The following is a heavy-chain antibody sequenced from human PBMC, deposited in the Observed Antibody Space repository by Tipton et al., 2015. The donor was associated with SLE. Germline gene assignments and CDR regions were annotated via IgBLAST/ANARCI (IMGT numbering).Heavy chain of an antibody. CDR2: VYSGGNT. J-gene: IGHJ4*01. CDR1: GGSISSSPYY. D-gene: IGHD1-26*01. CDR3: AIPTVGATGGFDS. V-gene: IGHV4-39*07. Sequence: TLSLTCTVSGGSISSSPYYWAWIRHPPGKGLEWIGTVYSGGNTYHIPSLKTRVTISVDTSRNQFSLKLTSVTAADTAVYYCAIPTVGATGGFDSWGHGTLVIVSS.